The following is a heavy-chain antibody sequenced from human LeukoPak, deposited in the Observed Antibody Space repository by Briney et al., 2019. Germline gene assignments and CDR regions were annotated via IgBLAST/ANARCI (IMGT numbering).Heavy chain of an antibody. J-gene: IGHJ6*02. V-gene: IGHV3-23*01. CDR1: GFTFSSYA. CDR2: ISGSGGST. D-gene: IGHD2-2*01. CDR3: AKDHCSSTSCYFSGMDV. Sequence: AGGSLRLSCAASGFTFSSYAMSWVRQAPGKGLEWVSAISGSGGSTYYADSVKGRFTISRDNSKNTLYLQMNSLRAEDTAVYYCAKDHCSSTSCYFSGMDVWGQGTTVTVSS.